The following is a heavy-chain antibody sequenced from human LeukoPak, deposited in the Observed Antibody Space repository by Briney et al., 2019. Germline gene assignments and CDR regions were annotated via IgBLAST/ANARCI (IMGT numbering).Heavy chain of an antibody. CDR1: GYTFTSYG. D-gene: IGHD2-2*02. J-gene: IGHJ4*02. CDR3: ARGYCSSTSCYTASDY. CDR2: ISAYNGNT. Sequence: GASVKVSCKASGYTFTSYGISWVRQAPGQGLEWMGWISAYNGNTNYAQKLQGRVTMTTDTSTSTAYMELRSLRSDDTAVYYCARGYCSSTSCYTASDYWGQGTLVTVSS. V-gene: IGHV1-18*01.